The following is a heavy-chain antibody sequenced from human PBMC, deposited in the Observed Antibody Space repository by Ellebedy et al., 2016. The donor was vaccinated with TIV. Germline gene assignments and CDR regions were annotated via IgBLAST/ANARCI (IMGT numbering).Heavy chain of an antibody. V-gene: IGHV3-7*01. CDR3: ARFWIIVGANILDH. CDR2: IQQDASEK. Sequence: PGGSLRLSCAASGFTFSSYWMTWVRQAPGKGLEWVANIQQDASEKYYVDSVKGRFTISRDNAKNSLYLQMNSLRAEDTAVYYCARFWIIVGANILDHWGQGTLVTVSS. CDR1: GFTFSSYW. J-gene: IGHJ4*02. D-gene: IGHD1-26*01.